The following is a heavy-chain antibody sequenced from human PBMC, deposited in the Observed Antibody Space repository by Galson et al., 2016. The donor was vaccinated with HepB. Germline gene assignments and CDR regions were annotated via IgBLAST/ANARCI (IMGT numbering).Heavy chain of an antibody. CDR2: IYGDDDK. CDR1: GFSLNTSAVG. J-gene: IGHJ3*02. CDR3: AHRLVSGLQLEQDVFDI. V-gene: IGHV2-5*02. Sequence: PALVKPTQTLTLTCTFSGFSLNTSAVGVGWIRQPPGKALEWLALIYGDDDKRFRPSLKSRLTITKDTSKNQVVLKMTNMDPVDTATYYCAHRLVSGLQLEQDVFDIWGQGTMVTVSS. D-gene: IGHD1-1*01.